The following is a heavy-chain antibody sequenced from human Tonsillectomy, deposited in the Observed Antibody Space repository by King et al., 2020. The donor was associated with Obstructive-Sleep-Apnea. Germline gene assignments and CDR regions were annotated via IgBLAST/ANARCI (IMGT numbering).Heavy chain of an antibody. Sequence: QLVQSGGGLVQPGGSLRLTCAASGFSVSSHYMSWVRQVPGKGLEWVSLLYVGGSTYYTESVKGRFTISRDNSKNTLFLQMNSLRVDDTAVYYCARDFNSGWGNYGMDVWGQGTTVTVSS. CDR3: ARDFNSGWGNYGMDV. J-gene: IGHJ6*02. D-gene: IGHD6-19*01. V-gene: IGHV3-66*01. CDR1: GFSVSSHY. CDR2: LYVGGST.